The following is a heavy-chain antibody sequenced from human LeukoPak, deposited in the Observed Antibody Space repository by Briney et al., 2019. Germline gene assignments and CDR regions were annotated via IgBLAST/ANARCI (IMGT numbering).Heavy chain of an antibody. Sequence: ASVKVSCKASGYTFTSYYMHWVRQAPGQGREWMGIINPSGGSTSYAQKFQGRVTITMDMSTSTVYMELSSLRSEDTAVYYSAREGYYYGSGSYSWWFAFDIWGQGTMVTVSS. CDR3: AREGYYYGSGSYSWWFAFDI. CDR1: GYTFTSYY. CDR2: INPSGGST. V-gene: IGHV1-46*01. J-gene: IGHJ3*02. D-gene: IGHD3-10*01.